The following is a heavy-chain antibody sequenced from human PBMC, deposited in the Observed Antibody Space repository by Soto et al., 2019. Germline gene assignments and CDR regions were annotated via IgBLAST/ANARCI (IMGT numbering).Heavy chain of an antibody. CDR1: GYSFTSYW. V-gene: IGHV5-51*01. CDR3: ARHTIEYYYGSGSYYSPPGYYYGMDV. Sequence: GESLKISCKGSGYSFTSYWIGWVRQMPGKGLEWMGIIYPGDSDTRYSPSFQGQVTISADKSISTAYLQWSSLKASDTAMYYCARHTIEYYYGSGSYYSPPGYYYGMDVWGQGTTVTVSS. J-gene: IGHJ6*02. CDR2: IYPGDSDT. D-gene: IGHD3-10*01.